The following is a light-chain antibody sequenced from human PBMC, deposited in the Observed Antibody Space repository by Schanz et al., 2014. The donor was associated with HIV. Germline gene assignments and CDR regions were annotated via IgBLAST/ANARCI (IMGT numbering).Light chain of an antibody. J-gene: IGLJ3*02. V-gene: IGLV2-14*03. CDR1: SSDVGAYNY. CDR3: SSYISGNTWV. Sequence: QSVLTQPPSASGSPGQSVTISCTGTSSDVGAYNYVSWYRQHPGKAPQLMIYDVSHRPSGVSDRFSGSMSGNTASLTISGLQAEDEADYYCSSYISGNTWVFGGGTKLTVL. CDR2: DVS.